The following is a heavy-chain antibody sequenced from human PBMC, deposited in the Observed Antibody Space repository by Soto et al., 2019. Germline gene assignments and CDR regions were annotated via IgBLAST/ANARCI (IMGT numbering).Heavy chain of an antibody. CDR3: ARVSGLGQAAFDI. D-gene: IGHD1-1*01. Sequence: DVQLVESGGGLVEPGGSLRLACGASGFTLSDYSMHWFRQAAGKGLEYVSAISYIGDTTYYANSVRGRFTISRDNSKNTLYLHMGSLRAEDMAVYYCARVSGLGQAAFDICGQGTMVTVSS. J-gene: IGHJ3*02. CDR1: GFTLSDYS. V-gene: IGHV3-64*01. CDR2: ISYIGDTT.